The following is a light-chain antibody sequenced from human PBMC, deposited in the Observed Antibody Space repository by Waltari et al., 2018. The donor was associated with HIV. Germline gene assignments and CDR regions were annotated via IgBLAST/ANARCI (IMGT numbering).Light chain of an antibody. V-gene: IGKV1-39*01. CDR2: AAS. J-gene: IGKJ2*01. Sequence: DIQMTQSPSSLSASVGDRVTITCRASQTISSYLNWYQQKPENAPKLLIYAASSLQSGVPSRFSGSGSGTDFTLTISSLQPEDFATYYCQQSYSTPYTFGQGTKLEIK. CDR1: QTISSY. CDR3: QQSYSTPYT.